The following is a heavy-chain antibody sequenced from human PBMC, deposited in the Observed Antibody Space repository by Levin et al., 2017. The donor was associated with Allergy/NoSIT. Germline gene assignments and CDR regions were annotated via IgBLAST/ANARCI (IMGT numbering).Heavy chain of an antibody. J-gene: IGHJ4*02. D-gene: IGHD5-24*01. V-gene: IGHV3-30*03. CDR2: ITEDGTNE. CDR3: ARATSTIGSIDY. CDR1: GLTFSDYG. Sequence: PGGSLRLSCAASGLTFSDYGMHWVRQAPGKGLEWVAIITEDGTNEHYADSVRGRFTISRDNSKSTRYLRMNSLRPEDTAVYYCARATSTIGSIDYWGLGTLVTVSS.